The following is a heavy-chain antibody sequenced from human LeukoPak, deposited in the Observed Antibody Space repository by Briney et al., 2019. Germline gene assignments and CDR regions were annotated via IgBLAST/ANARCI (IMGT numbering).Heavy chain of an antibody. D-gene: IGHD3-22*01. V-gene: IGHV3-30*18. Sequence: PRRSLRLSCEASVVTLSSDVMYWVRQAPGKGLEWVAVISYDGSNKGYADSVKGRFTLSRDNSKNTLYLHMNSLRAEDTAVYYCAKGRYHDSRGHYSLEDFHYWGQGTLVTVSS. CDR3: AKGRYHDSRGHYSLEDFHY. J-gene: IGHJ4*02. CDR2: ISYDGSNK. CDR1: VVTLSSDV.